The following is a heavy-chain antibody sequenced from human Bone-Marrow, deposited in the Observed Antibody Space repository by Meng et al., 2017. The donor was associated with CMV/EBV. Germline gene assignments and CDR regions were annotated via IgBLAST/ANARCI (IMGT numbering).Heavy chain of an antibody. D-gene: IGHD2-2*02. J-gene: IGHJ4*02. Sequence: GGSLRLSCAASGFTFSNYAMHWVRQAPGKGLEWVAVLSYDGTNKYFADSVKGRFTISRDNSKNTLYLQMNSLRTEDTALYYCARVMEDIVVVPAAIHFDYWGQGKLVSVDS. CDR3: ARVMEDIVVVPAAIHFDY. V-gene: IGHV3-30*04. CDR2: LSYDGTNK. CDR1: GFTFSNYA.